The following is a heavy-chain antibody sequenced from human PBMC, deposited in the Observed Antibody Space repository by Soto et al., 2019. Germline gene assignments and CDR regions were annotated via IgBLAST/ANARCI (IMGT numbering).Heavy chain of an antibody. V-gene: IGHV1-18*01. CDR3: AMVDNYVTPTPQDV. J-gene: IGHJ6*02. CDR1: GYISVNYG. CDR2: ISPYTGDT. D-gene: IGHD3-16*01. Sequence: QVQLVQSGDEMKKPGASVRVSCKASGYISVNYGIAWVRQAPGQGLESMGWISPYTGDTHSASKVQGRLTMTTDTSTSTAYMDLGSLTSDDTAVYYCAMVDNYVTPTPQDVWGQGTTVTVSS.